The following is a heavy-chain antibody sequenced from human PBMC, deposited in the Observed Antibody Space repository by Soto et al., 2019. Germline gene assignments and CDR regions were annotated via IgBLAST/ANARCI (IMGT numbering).Heavy chain of an antibody. D-gene: IGHD3-10*01. CDR3: AKDLGGGYMDV. CDR2: IGYSGGST. V-gene: IGHV3-23*01. CDR1: GFTFSSYG. J-gene: IGHJ6*03. Sequence: GGSLRLSCAASGFTFSSYGRHWVRQAPGKGLEWVSVIGYSGGSTYYADSVKGRFTISRDNSKNTLYPQMNSLRAEDTAVYYCAKDLGGGYMDVWGKGTTVTVSS.